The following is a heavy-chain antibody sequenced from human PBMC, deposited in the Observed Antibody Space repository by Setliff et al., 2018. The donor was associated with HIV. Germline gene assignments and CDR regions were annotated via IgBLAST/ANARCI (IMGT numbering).Heavy chain of an antibody. V-gene: IGHV1-3*01. J-gene: IGHJ3*02. CDR2: INAGNGDT. CDR1: GYTFTSYG. Sequence: ASVKVSCKASGYTFTSYGISWVRQAPGQRPEWVGWINAGNGDTEYSQKFQGRVTITRDISASTAYMELSSLRSEDTAVYYCASGMRWDTAMGDAFDIWGQGTMVTVSS. D-gene: IGHD5-18*01. CDR3: ASGMRWDTAMGDAFDI.